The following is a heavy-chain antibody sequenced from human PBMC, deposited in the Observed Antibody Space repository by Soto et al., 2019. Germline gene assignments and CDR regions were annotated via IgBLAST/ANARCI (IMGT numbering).Heavy chain of an antibody. CDR3: AREELLLDYYYYYMDV. D-gene: IGHD2-15*01. CDR1: GFTFSSYS. V-gene: IGHV3-21*01. J-gene: IGHJ6*03. CDR2: ISSSSSYI. Sequence: GGSLRLSCAASGFTFSSYSMNWVRQAPGKGLEWVSSISSSSSYIYYADSVKGRFTISRDNAKNSLYLQMNSLRAEDTAVYYCAREELLLDYYYYYMDVWGKGTTVTVSS.